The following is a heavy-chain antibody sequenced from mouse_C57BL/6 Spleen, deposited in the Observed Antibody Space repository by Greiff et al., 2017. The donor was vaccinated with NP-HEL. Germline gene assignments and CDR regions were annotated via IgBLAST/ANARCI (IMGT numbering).Heavy chain of an antibody. D-gene: IGHD1-1*01. CDR3: ARGTTVVASYWYFDV. Sequence: VQLQQSGAELVKPGASVKISCKASGYTFTTYPIEWMKQNHGKSLEWIGNFHPYTDDTKYNEKFKGKATLTVEKSSSTVYLELSRLTSDDSAVYYCARGTTVVASYWYFDVWGTGTTVTVSS. CDR1: GYTFTTYP. V-gene: IGHV1-47*01. J-gene: IGHJ1*03. CDR2: FHPYTDDT.